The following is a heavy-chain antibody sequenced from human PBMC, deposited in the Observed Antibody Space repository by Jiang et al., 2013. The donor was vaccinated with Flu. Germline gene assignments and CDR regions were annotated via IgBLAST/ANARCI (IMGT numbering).Heavy chain of an antibody. CDR3: AREQRMVAGPSVDWYFDL. V-gene: IGHV1-2*06. Sequence: SGAEVKKPGASVKVFCKASAYTFSAYYIHWVRQAPGQGLEWMGRINPNSGGTDYTQRFQGRVTMTRDTSLNTAYMELSRLRSDDTAVYYCAREQRMVAGPSVDWYFDLWGRGTLVTVSS. J-gene: IGHJ2*01. CDR1: AYTFSAYY. D-gene: IGHD6-19*01. CDR2: INPNSGGT.